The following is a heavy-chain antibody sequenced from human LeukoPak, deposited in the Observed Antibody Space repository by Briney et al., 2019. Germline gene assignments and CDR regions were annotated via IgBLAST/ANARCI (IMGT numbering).Heavy chain of an antibody. V-gene: IGHV3-74*01. J-gene: IGHJ3*02. CDR2: IKYDGTIT. CDR3: ASGIAVTPDAFDI. Sequence: GGSLRLSCAASGFSFSSDWMHWVRQTPGEGLVWVSRIKYDGTITAYADSVKGRFTISRDNAKNTLYLQMNSLRAEDTAVYHCASGIAVTPDAFDIWGQGTLVTVSS. CDR1: GFSFSSDW. D-gene: IGHD6-19*01.